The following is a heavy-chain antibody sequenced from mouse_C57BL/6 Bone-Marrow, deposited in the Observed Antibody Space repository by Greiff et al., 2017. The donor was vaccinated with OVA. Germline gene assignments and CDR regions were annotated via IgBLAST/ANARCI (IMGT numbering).Heavy chain of an antibody. Sequence: EVKLMESGAELVRPGASVKLSCTASGFNIKDDYMHWVKQRPEQGLEWIGWIDPENGDTEYASKFQGKATITADTSSNTAYLQLSSLTSEDTAVYYCTTPSGSSYYFDYWGQGTTLTVSS. J-gene: IGHJ2*01. D-gene: IGHD1-1*01. CDR2: IDPENGDT. CDR3: TTPSGSSYYFDY. CDR1: GFNIKDDY. V-gene: IGHV14-4*01.